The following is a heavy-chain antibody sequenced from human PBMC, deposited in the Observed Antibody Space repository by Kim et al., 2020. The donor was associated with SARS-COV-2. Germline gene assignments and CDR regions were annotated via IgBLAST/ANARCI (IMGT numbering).Heavy chain of an antibody. J-gene: IGHJ4*02. CDR3: ARAVITFGGVIVRGGYFDY. V-gene: IGHV1-18*04. D-gene: IGHD3-16*02. CDR2: ISAYNGNT. CDR1: GYTFTSYG. Sequence: ASVKVSCKASGYTFTSYGISWVRQAPGQGLEWMGWISAYNGNTNYAQKLQGRVTMTTDTSTSTAYMELRSLRSDDTAVYYCARAVITFGGVIVRGGYFDYWGQGTLVTVSS.